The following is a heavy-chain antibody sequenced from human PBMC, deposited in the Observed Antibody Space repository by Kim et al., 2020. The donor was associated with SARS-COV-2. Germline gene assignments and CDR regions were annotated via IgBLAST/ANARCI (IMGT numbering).Heavy chain of an antibody. Sequence: AGSVKGRFTISRDNSKNTLYLQMNSLRAEDTAVYYCAKDWSGSYEDWFDPWGQGTLVTVSS. D-gene: IGHD1-26*01. CDR3: AKDWSGSYEDWFDP. V-gene: IGHV3-23*01. J-gene: IGHJ5*02.